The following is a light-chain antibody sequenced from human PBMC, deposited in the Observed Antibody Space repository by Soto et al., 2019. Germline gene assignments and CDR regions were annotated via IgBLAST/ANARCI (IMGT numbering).Light chain of an antibody. Sequence: EIVLTQSPGTLSLSPGERATLSCRASQSVSSSYLAWYQQNPGQAPGLLIYGASSRATDIPDRFSRSGSGTHFTLTISRLEPEEFAVYYCQQYGSSPGTFGQGTKVEIK. V-gene: IGKV3-20*01. CDR3: QQYGSSPGT. J-gene: IGKJ1*01. CDR1: QSVSSSY. CDR2: GAS.